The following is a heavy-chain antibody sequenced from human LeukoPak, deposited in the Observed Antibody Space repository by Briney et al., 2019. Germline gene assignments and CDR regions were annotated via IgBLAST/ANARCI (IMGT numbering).Heavy chain of an antibody. Sequence: SQTLSLTCTVSGGSITSAGYSWGWIRQPAGKGLEWIGRIYSSGSTNSNPSLKSRVTISVDTSKNQFSPKLRSVTAADTAVYFCARGYCTSTSCSENRYYFDSWGQGALVTVSS. CDR2: IYSSGST. J-gene: IGHJ4*02. V-gene: IGHV4-61*02. D-gene: IGHD2-2*01. CDR3: ARGYCTSTSCSENRYYFDS. CDR1: GGSITSAGYS.